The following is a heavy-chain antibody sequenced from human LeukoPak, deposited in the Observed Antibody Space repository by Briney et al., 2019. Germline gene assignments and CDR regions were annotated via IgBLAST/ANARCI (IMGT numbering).Heavy chain of an antibody. CDR2: IYYSGSI. CDR1: GGSISSYY. V-gene: IGHV4-59*08. CDR3: ARAEWELLLDY. D-gene: IGHD1-26*01. J-gene: IGHJ4*02. Sequence: SETLSLTCTVSGGSISSYYWSWIRQPPGKGLEWIGYIYYSGSINYNPSLKSRVTISVDTSKNQFSLKLSSVTAADTAVYYCARAEWELLLDYWGQGTLVTVSS.